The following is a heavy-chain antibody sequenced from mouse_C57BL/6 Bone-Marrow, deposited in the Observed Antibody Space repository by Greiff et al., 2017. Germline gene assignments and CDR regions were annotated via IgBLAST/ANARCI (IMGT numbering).Heavy chain of an antibody. CDR3: ARHVYYGSSYPYWYFDV. J-gene: IGHJ1*03. V-gene: IGHV3-6*01. CDR2: ISYDGSN. D-gene: IGHD1-1*01. Sequence: EVQLVESGPGLVKPSQSLSLTCSVTGYSITSGYYWNWIRQFPGNKLEWMGYISYDGSNKYNPSLKNRISITRATSKNQFFLKLNSVTTEDTATYYCARHVYYGSSYPYWYFDVWGTGTTVTVSS. CDR1: GYSITSGYY.